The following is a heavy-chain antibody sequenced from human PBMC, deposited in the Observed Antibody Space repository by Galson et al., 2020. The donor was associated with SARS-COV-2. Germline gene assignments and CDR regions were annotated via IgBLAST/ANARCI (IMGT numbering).Heavy chain of an antibody. J-gene: IGHJ6*02. CDR2: INNSGGA. V-gene: IGHV4-39*07. Sequence: SETLSLTCSVSGGSIINNSYYWGWIRQPPGKGLEWIGSINNSGGANYNPSFKSRVTISVDTSNNQFSMKLSSVTAADTAVYYCATLLSSSWYSPHYYYGMDVWGQGTTVTVSS. D-gene: IGHD6-13*01. CDR3: ATLLSSSWYSPHYYYGMDV. CDR1: GGSIINNSYY.